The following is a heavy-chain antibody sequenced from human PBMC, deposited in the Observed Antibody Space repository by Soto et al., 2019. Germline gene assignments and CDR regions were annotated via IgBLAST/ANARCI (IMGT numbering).Heavy chain of an antibody. CDR3: ARDRAAAGTDY. CDR2: INPSGGST. D-gene: IGHD6-13*01. V-gene: IGHV1-46*01. CDR1: GYTFTSYY. J-gene: IGHJ4*02. Sequence: QVQLVQSGAEVKKPGASVKVSCKASGYTFTSYYMHWVRQAPGQGLEWMGIINPSGGSTSYAQKFQGRVTMTRDTSTSTVYIELSSLRSEDTAVYYCARDRAAAGTDYWGQGTLVTVSS.